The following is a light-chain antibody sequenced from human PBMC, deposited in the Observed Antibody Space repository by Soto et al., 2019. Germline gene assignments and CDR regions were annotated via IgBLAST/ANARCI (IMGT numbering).Light chain of an antibody. J-gene: IGKJ4*01. Sequence: EIVLTQSTGTLSLSPGERATLSCRASQSVSSNYLAWYQQKPGQAPRLLIYGPSSRASGIPDRFSGSGSGTDFTLTISRLEPEDFAVYYCQQYGSSPLTFGGGTKVEIK. CDR3: QQYGSSPLT. CDR1: QSVSSNY. V-gene: IGKV3-20*01. CDR2: GPS.